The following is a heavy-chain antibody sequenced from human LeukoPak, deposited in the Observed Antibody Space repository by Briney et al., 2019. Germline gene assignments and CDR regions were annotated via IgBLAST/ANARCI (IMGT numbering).Heavy chain of an antibody. CDR3: ARATTVTTHDNWFDP. CDR2: INTDTGNP. V-gene: IGHV7-4-1*02. Sequence: ASVKVSCKASGYTFTSYAMNWVRQAPGQGLEWMGWINTDTGNPTYAQGFTGRFVFSLDTSVSTAYLQISSLKAEDTAVYYCARATTVTTHDNWFDPWGQGTLVTVSS. D-gene: IGHD4-11*01. CDR1: GYTFTSYA. J-gene: IGHJ5*02.